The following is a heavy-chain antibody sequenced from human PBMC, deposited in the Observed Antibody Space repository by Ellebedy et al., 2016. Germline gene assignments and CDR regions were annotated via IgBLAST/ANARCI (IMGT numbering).Heavy chain of an antibody. D-gene: IGHD1-26*01. CDR3: ARDRGGCLGY. CDR1: GFTVSNNY. J-gene: IGHJ4*02. Sequence: GGSLRLSCAASGFTVSNNYMSWVRQAPGKGLEWVSVIYSGGSAFYADSVKGRFTISRDNSKNTLYLQMNSLRAEDTAVYYCARDRGGCLGYWGQGTLVTVSS. CDR2: IYSGGSA. V-gene: IGHV3-53*01.